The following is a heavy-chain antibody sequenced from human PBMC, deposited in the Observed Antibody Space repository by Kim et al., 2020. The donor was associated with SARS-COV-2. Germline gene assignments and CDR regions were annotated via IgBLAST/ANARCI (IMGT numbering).Heavy chain of an antibody. V-gene: IGHV1-46*01. CDR2: INPSGGST. CDR3: ARDSQRWLQYNAFDI. D-gene: IGHD5-12*01. CDR1: GYTFTSYY. Sequence: ASVKVSCKASGYTFTSYYMHWVRQAPGQGLEWMGIINPSGGSTSYAQKFQGRVTMTRDTSTSTVYMELSSLRSEDTAVYYCARDSQRWLQYNAFDIWGQGTMVTVSS. J-gene: IGHJ3*02.